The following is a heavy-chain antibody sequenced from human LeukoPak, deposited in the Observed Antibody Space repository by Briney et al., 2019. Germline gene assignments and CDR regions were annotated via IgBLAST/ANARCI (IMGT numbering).Heavy chain of an antibody. CDR1: GFTFRDYW. J-gene: IGHJ4*02. Sequence: PGGSLRLSCAASGFTFRDYWMHWVRQVPEKGLMWVSHIKSDGSDSGYADSVRGRFTISRDNAKNMLYLQMNSLRVEDTAIYYCTRDTPRAGIDYWGQGLLVTVSS. V-gene: IGHV3-74*01. D-gene: IGHD2/OR15-2a*01. CDR3: TRDTPRAGIDY. CDR2: IKSDGSDS.